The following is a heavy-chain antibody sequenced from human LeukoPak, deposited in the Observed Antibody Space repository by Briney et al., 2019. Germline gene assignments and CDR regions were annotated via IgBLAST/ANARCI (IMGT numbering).Heavy chain of an antibody. Sequence: AGGSLRLSCAASGFTFSSYWMHWVRHAPGKGLVWVSRINKDGSSTSYADSVKGRFTISRDNAKNTLYLQVNSLRAEDTAVYYCATGQGHGMDVWGQGTTVTVSS. CDR2: INKDGSST. D-gene: IGHD1-14*01. CDR1: GFTFSSYW. J-gene: IGHJ6*02. V-gene: IGHV3-74*01. CDR3: ATGQGHGMDV.